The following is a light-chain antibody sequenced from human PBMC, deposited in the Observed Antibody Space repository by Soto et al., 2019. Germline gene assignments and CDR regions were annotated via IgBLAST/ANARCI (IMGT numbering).Light chain of an antibody. V-gene: IGLV2-14*01. CDR2: DVS. Sequence: QSVLTQPASVSGSPGQSITISCTGTSSDVGGYNYVSWYQQHPGKAPKLMIYDVSNRPSGVSNRFSGSKSGNTASLTISGLQAEDDADYYCNSYTSSSTLYVFGTGTKVTVL. CDR1: SSDVGGYNY. CDR3: NSYTSSSTLYV. J-gene: IGLJ1*01.